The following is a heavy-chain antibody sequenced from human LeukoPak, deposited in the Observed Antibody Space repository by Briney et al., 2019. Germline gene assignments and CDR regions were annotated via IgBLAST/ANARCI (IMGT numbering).Heavy chain of an antibody. CDR2: ISYDGSNK. J-gene: IGHJ5*02. D-gene: IGHD4-17*01. Sequence: GRSLRLSCAASGFTFSSYGMHWVRQAPGKGLEWVAVISYDGSNKYYADSVKGRFTISRDNSKNTLYLQMNSLRAEDTAVYYCIVFGDSNHWGQGTLVTVSS. V-gene: IGHV3-30*03. CDR3: IVFGDSNH. CDR1: GFTFSSYG.